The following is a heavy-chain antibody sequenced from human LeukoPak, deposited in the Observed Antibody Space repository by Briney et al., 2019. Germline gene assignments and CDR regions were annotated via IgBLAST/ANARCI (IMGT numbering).Heavy chain of an antibody. CDR1: GFTFSSYE. CDR3: ARDRGWNCFDS. D-gene: IGHD3-22*01. V-gene: IGHV3-48*03. Sequence: GGSLRLSCAASGFTFSSYEMNWVRQAPGKGLEWVSYISSSGSTIYYADSVKGRFTISRDNVKNSLYLQMNSLRAEDTAVYYCARDRGWNCFDSWGQGTLVTVSS. CDR2: ISSSGSTI. J-gene: IGHJ4*02.